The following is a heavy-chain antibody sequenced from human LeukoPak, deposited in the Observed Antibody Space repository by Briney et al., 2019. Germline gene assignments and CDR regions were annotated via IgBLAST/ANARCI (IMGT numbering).Heavy chain of an antibody. CDR1: GGTFSSYA. CDR2: IIPIFGTA. Sequence: GASVKVSCKASGGTFSSYAISWVRQAPGQGLEWMGGIIPIFGTANYAQKLQGRVTMTTDTSTSTAYMELRSLRSDDTAVYYCARVTIMITFGGVIGGSDYWGQGTLVTVSS. J-gene: IGHJ4*02. CDR3: ARVTIMITFGGVIGGSDY. D-gene: IGHD3-16*02. V-gene: IGHV1-69*05.